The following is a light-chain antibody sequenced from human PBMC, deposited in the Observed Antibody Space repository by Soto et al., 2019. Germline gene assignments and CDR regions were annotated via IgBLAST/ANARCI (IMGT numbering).Light chain of an antibody. CDR3: HKYNSWPRGT. CDR1: QSVHLP. CDR2: GAS. V-gene: IGKV3-15*01. J-gene: IGKJ3*01. Sequence: EIMMTPSPGTLSVSPGEGATLSCTASQSVHLPLAWYQQNPGQPPRRLLYGASTRATGIPVRFRGSGSGTELPLTIISLQSEDAAVYYCHKYNSWPRGTFGPGTKVEIK.